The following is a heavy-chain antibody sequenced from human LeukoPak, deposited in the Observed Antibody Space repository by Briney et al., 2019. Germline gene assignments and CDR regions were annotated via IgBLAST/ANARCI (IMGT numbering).Heavy chain of an antibody. CDR2: ISANGGST. Sequence: GGSLRLSCAASGFTFSSYAMHWVRQAPGKGLEYVSTISANGGSTYHADSVKGRFTISRDNSKNTLHLQMGSLRGEDTAVYYCAREYALGSIWYSDYWGQGALVTVSS. J-gene: IGHJ4*02. D-gene: IGHD6-13*01. CDR1: GFTFSSYA. V-gene: IGHV3-64*02. CDR3: AREYALGSIWYSDY.